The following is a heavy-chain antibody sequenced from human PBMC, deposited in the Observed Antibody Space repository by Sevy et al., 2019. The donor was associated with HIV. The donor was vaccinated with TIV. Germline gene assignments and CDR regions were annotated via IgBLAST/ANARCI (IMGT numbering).Heavy chain of an antibody. J-gene: IGHJ6*02. V-gene: IGHV3-53*01. CDR2: IHSGGKI. CDR3: AREDIVLGEDNYYGIDV. CDR1: GFSVSSNY. Sequence: GGSLRLSCAASGFSVSSNYMSWVRQAPGKGPEWVSVIHSGGKISYATSVQGRFTISRDNSKNTLYLQMNLLRAEDTAVYYCAREDIVLGEDNYYGIDVWGQGTTVTVSS. D-gene: IGHD2-15*01.